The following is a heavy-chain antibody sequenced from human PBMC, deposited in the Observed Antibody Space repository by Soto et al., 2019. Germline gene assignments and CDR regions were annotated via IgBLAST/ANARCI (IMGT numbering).Heavy chain of an antibody. CDR1: GDSISSYY. Sequence: QVQLQESGPGLVKPSETLSLTCTVSGDSISSYYWSWIRQPPGKGLEWIGFIYYSGSTNYNPSLKSRLTISVDTSKNQFSLRLNSVTAADTAVYYCARMFGDPVLSFDYWGQGTLVTVSS. CDR2: IYYSGST. V-gene: IGHV4-59*01. J-gene: IGHJ4*02. CDR3: ARMFGDPVLSFDY. D-gene: IGHD3-10*02.